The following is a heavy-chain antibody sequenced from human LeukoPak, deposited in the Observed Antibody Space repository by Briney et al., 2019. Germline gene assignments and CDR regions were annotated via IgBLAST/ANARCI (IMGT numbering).Heavy chain of an antibody. V-gene: IGHV1-18*01. J-gene: IGHJ4*02. D-gene: IGHD3-22*01. CDR3: ARDHYYDSSGSFDY. Sequence: ASVKVSCKASGYTFTSYGISWVRQAPGQGLEWMGWISAYNGNTDYAQKLQGRVTMTTDTSTSTAYMELRSLRSDDTAVYYCARDHYYDSSGSFDYWGQGTLVTVSS. CDR2: ISAYNGNT. CDR1: GYTFTSYG.